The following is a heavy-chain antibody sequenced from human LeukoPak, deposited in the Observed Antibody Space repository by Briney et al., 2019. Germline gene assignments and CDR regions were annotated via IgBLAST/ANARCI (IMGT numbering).Heavy chain of an antibody. J-gene: IGHJ4*02. V-gene: IGHV3-7*03. CDR3: VRDPTRAECRSGSCYLDY. D-gene: IGHD2-15*01. CDR1: GYTFTNYW. Sequence: GGSLVLSCVVSGYTFTNYWMSWVRQAPGKGLEWVANIGEDGSEKYQVDSVRGRFTISRDNAKNSLYLQMNSLRAEDTAVYYCVRDPTRAECRSGSCYLDYWGQGALVTVSS. CDR2: IGEDGSEK.